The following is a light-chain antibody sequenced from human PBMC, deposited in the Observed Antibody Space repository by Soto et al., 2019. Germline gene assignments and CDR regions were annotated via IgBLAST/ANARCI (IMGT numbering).Light chain of an antibody. Sequence: QCVLTQPPSASGTPGQRVTISCSGSSSNIGSNTVNWYQQLPGTAPKLLIYSNNQRPSGVPDRFSGSKSGTSASLAISGLQSEDEADYYCAAWDDSLKGAVLGGGTQLTVL. CDR3: AAWDDSLKGAV. CDR2: SNN. CDR1: SSNIGSNT. V-gene: IGLV1-44*01. J-gene: IGLJ7*01.